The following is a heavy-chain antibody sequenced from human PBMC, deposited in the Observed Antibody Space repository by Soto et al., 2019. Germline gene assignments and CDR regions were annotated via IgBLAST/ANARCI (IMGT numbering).Heavy chain of an antibody. V-gene: IGHV4-34*01. CDR3: ARGPYSSSSGFGY. CDR2: INHSGRT. CDR1: GGSFSGYY. Sequence: QVQLQQWGAGLLKPSETLSLTCAVYGGSFSGYYWSWIRQPPGKGLEWIGEINHSGRTNYNPSLKSRVTISVDTSTNQFSLKLSSVTAADTAVYYCARGPYSSSSGFGYWGQGTLVTVSS. D-gene: IGHD6-6*01. J-gene: IGHJ4*02.